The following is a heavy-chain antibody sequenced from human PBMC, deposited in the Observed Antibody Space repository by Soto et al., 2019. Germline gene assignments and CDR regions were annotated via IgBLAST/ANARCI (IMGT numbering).Heavy chain of an antibody. J-gene: IGHJ6*02. CDR2: INPNSGGT. V-gene: IGHV1-2*02. CDR3: ARDQGEIRYFDWLLTQNYYYYGMDV. CDR1: GYTFTGYY. Sequence: GASVKVSCKASGYTFTGYYMHWVRQAPGQGLEWMGWINPNSGGTNYAQKFQGRVTMTRDTSISTAYMELSRLRSDDTAVHYCARDQGEIRYFDWLLTQNYYYYGMDVWGQGTTVTVSS. D-gene: IGHD3-9*01.